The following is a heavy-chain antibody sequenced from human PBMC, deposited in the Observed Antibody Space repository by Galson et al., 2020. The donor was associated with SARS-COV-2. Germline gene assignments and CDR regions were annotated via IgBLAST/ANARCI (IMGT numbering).Heavy chain of an antibody. CDR1: GFTISNYW. J-gene: IGHJ6*02. D-gene: IGHD3-10*01. CDR2: IDSDGSGV. Sequence: GESLKISCAASGFTISNYWMHWVRQVPGKGLEWVSRIDSDGSGVADADFVKGRFTISRDNAENTLFLQMNSLRAEDTAVYYCVRLTVVSGMDVWGQGTTVTVSS. V-gene: IGHV3-74*01. CDR3: VRLTVVSGMDV.